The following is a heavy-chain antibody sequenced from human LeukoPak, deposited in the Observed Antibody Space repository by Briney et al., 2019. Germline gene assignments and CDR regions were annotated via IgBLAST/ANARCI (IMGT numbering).Heavy chain of an antibody. J-gene: IGHJ3*02. CDR2: ISSSSSYI. V-gene: IGHV3-21*01. Sequence: PGGSLRLSCAASGFTFSSYSMNWVRQAPGKGLEWVSSISSSSSYIYYADSVKGRFTISRDNAKNSPYLQMNSLRAEDTAVYYCARSPLRYFDHDAFDIWGQGTMVTVSS. CDR1: GFTFSSYS. CDR3: ARSPLRYFDHDAFDI. D-gene: IGHD3-9*01.